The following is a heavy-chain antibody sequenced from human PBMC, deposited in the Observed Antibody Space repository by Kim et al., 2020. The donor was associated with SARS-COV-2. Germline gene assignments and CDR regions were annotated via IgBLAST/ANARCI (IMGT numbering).Heavy chain of an antibody. V-gene: IGHV1-46*01. Sequence: ASVKVSCKASGDTFTSYYMHWVRQAPGQGLEWMGMINPSGASTSFAQKFQGRVTMTGDTSTSTIYMELSSLRSEDTAVYYCARDQLSSGWYRWFDPWGQGTLVTVSS. CDR1: GDTFTSYY. CDR3: ARDQLSSGWYRWFDP. CDR2: INPSGAST. D-gene: IGHD6-19*01. J-gene: IGHJ5*02.